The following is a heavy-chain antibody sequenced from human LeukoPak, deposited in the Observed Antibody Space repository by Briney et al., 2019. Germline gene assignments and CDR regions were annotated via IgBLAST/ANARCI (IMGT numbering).Heavy chain of an antibody. CDR2: ITSSSNHI. Sequence: GGSLRLSCAASGFTFSIYSMNWVRQAPGKGLEWLSSITSSSNHIHYADSVKGRFTISRDNVQNSLYLQMNSLRAEDTAMYYCARDRGYFDNWGQGTLVTVSS. CDR3: ARDRGYFDN. J-gene: IGHJ4*02. V-gene: IGHV3-21*01. CDR1: GFTFSIYS.